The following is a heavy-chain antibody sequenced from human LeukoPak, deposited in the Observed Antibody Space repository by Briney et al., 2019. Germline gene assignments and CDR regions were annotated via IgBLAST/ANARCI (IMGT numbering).Heavy chain of an antibody. V-gene: IGHV3-23*03. CDR2: MYSAGTT. Sequence: GGSLRLSCAASGFTFSSYVMTWVRQAPGKGLEWVSVMYSAGTTYYADSVKGRFTISRDSSKNTLYLQMNSLRAEDTAIYYCARLPAIWYEGADWGQGTLVTVSS. CDR1: GFTFSSYV. J-gene: IGHJ1*01. CDR3: ARLPAIWYEGAD. D-gene: IGHD6-13*01.